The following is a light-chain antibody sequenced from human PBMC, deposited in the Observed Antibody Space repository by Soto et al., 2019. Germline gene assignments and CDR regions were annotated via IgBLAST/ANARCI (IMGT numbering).Light chain of an antibody. J-gene: IGLJ1*01. Sequence: QSVLTQPPSVSAAPGLKVTISCSGSSSNIGGNSVSWYQQLPGTAPKLLIYDDNKRPSGIPDRFSVSKSGTSATLGITGFQTGDEADYYCGSWDSSLSAYVFGTGTKVTV. V-gene: IGLV1-51*01. CDR3: GSWDSSLSAYV. CDR1: SSNIGGNS. CDR2: DDN.